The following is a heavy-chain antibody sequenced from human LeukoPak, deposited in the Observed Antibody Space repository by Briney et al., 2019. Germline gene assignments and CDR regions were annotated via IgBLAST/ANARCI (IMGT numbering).Heavy chain of an antibody. CDR1: GFTFSSSTFGSYT. V-gene: IGHV3-21*01. CDR2: ISSTGTYI. Sequence: PGGSLRRSCATSGFTFSSSTFGSYTMNWVRQAPGKGLEWVSSISSTGTYIYYTDSVKGRFTISRDIANSLLYLQMNSLRADDTAVYYCARDLDYSTGFDYWGQGTLVTVSS. J-gene: IGHJ4*02. D-gene: IGHD4-11*01. CDR3: ARDLDYSTGFDY.